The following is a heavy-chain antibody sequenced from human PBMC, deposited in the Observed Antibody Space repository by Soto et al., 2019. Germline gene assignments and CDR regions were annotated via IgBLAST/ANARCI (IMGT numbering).Heavy chain of an antibody. Sequence: SETLSLTCTVSGGSISSYYWSWIRQHPGKGLEWIGEIYHSGSANYNPSLKSRVTISVDKSKNQFSLKLSSVTAADTAVYYCARDHYLGAMAQMYYWGQGTLVTVSS. CDR3: ARDHYLGAMAQMYY. V-gene: IGHV4-59*12. CDR2: IYHSGSA. D-gene: IGHD1-26*01. CDR1: GGSISSYY. J-gene: IGHJ4*02.